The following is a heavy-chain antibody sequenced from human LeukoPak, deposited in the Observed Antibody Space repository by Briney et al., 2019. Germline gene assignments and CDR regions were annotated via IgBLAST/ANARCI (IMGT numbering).Heavy chain of an antibody. CDR3: ASTYYYYYYMDV. Sequence: GGSLRLSCAASGFTFNSYNMNWVRQAPGKGLEWVSSISSSSSYIYYADSVKGRFTISRDNAKNSLYLQMNSLRAEDTAVYYCASTYYYYYYMDVWGKGTTVTVSS. J-gene: IGHJ6*03. CDR2: ISSSSSYI. CDR1: GFTFNSYN. V-gene: IGHV3-21*01.